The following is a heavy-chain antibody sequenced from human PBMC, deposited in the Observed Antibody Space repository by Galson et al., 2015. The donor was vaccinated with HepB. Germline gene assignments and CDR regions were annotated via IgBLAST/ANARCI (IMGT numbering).Heavy chain of an antibody. J-gene: IGHJ6*02. CDR3: ARDLVPVSSSTCYYFYGMDV. V-gene: IGHV3-21*01. CDR1: GFTFSSYS. CDR2: ISSISSYI. Sequence: SLRLSCAASGFTFSSYSMNWVRQAPGKGLEWVSSISSISSYIYYADSVKGRFTITRDNAKNSLYLQMNSLRAEDTAVYYCARDLVPVSSSTCYYFYGMDVWGQGTTVTGSS. D-gene: IGHD6-6*01.